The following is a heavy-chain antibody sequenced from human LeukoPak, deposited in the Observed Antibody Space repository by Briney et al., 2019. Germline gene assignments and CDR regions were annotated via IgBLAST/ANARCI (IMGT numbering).Heavy chain of an antibody. D-gene: IGHD2-15*01. CDR3: ARGWMGCSGGSCYSLRAFDI. Sequence: SQTLSLTCTVSGGSISSGGYYWSWIRQHPGKGLEWIGYIYYSGSTYYNPSLKSRVTISVDTSKNQFSLKLSSVTAADTAVYYCARGWMGCSGGSCYSLRAFDIWGQGTMVTVSS. CDR2: IYYSGST. CDR1: GGSISSGGYY. J-gene: IGHJ3*02. V-gene: IGHV4-31*03.